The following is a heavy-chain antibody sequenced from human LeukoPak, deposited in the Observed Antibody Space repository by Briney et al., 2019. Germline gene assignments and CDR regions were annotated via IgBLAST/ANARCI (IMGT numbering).Heavy chain of an antibody. CDR1: GHTSTTYA. V-gene: IGHV1-3*01. J-gene: IGHJ4*02. D-gene: IGHD5-24*01. CDR3: ATGGTIRHEERWLQYYALDY. CDR2: INAGNGNI. Sequence: ASVKVSCKAPGHTSTTYAIHWVRQAPGQGLEWMGWINAGNGNIKYSQKFQGRVTITGDTSASTAYMELSSLRSEDTAVYYCATGGTIRHEERWLQYYALDYWGQGTLVTVSS.